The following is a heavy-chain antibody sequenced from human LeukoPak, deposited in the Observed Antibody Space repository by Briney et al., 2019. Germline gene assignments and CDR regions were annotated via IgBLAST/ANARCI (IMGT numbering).Heavy chain of an antibody. CDR2: FYYNGST. V-gene: IGHV4-61*08. Sequence: PSETLSLTCAVSGGSISRGGYSWSWIRQPPGKGLEWIGYFYYNGSTYYNPSLKSRVTISVHTSKNQFSLKLSSVTAADTGVYYCARVNSPRRRGYFYYYMDLWGKGTTVTIFS. D-gene: IGHD5-24*01. J-gene: IGHJ6*03. CDR1: GGSISRGGYS. CDR3: ARVNSPRRRGYFYYYMDL.